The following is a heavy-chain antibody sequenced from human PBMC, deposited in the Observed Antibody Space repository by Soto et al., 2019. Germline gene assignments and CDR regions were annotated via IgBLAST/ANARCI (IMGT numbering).Heavy chain of an antibody. CDR1: GYTFTSYG. CDR2: ISAYNGNT. J-gene: IGHJ4*02. Sequence: ASVKVSCKASGYTFTSYGISWVRQAPGQGLEWMGWISAYNGNTNYAQKLQGRVTMTTDTSTSTAYMELRSLRSDDTAVYYCARYSSSRIKKSGYYFDYGGQGTLVTVSS. D-gene: IGHD6-13*01. CDR3: ARYSSSRIKKSGYYFDY. V-gene: IGHV1-18*01.